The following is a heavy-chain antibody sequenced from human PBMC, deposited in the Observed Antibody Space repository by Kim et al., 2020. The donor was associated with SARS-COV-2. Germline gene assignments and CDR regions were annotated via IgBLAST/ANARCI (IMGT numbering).Heavy chain of an antibody. Sequence: GGSLRLSCAASGFTFSNYGMHWVRQAPGKGLEWVAVISYDGSKKFYADSVKGRFTISRDNSKNTLYLHMNSLRTEDTAVYYCAKEADCSGGSCYFDYWGQGTLVTVSS. V-gene: IGHV3-30*18. J-gene: IGHJ4*02. CDR2: ISYDGSKK. CDR1: GFTFSNYG. CDR3: AKEADCSGGSCYFDY. D-gene: IGHD2-15*01.